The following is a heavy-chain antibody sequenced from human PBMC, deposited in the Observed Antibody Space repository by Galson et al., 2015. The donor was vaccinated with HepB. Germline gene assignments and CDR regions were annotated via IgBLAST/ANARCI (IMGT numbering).Heavy chain of an antibody. D-gene: IGHD6-25*01. Sequence: ETLSLTCTVSGGSVSSNTYYWGWIRQPPGKGLEWIGSLYYSGSTYYNPSLKSRVTMSVDTSKNQFSLKVRSVTAADTAVYYCARVASPPAAPHYFYYYMDVWGKGTTVTVSS. CDR3: ARVASPPAAPHYFYYYMDV. CDR2: LYYSGST. CDR1: GGSVSSNTYY. J-gene: IGHJ6*03. V-gene: IGHV4-39*07.